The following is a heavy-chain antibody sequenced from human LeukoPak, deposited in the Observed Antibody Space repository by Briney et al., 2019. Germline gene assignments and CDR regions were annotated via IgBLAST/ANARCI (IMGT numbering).Heavy chain of an antibody. CDR2: IYYSGST. Sequence: PSETLSLTCTVSGGSISSSSYYWGWIRQPPGKGLEWIGSIYYSGSTYYNPSLKSRVTISVDTSKNQFSLKLSSVTAADTAVYYCARDHRLVRGVIYYYGMDVWGQGTTVTVSS. J-gene: IGHJ6*02. CDR1: GGSISSSSYY. CDR3: ARDHRLVRGVIYYYGMDV. D-gene: IGHD3-10*01. V-gene: IGHV4-39*07.